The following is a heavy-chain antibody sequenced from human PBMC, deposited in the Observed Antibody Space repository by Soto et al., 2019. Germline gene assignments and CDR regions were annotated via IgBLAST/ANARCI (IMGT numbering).Heavy chain of an antibody. CDR3: ARLRYYYGSQRFDP. CDR2: IYYSGST. D-gene: IGHD3-10*01. Sequence: SETLSLTCTVSGGSISSYYWSWIRQPPGKGLEWIGYIYYSGSTNYNPSLKSRVTISVDTSKNQFSLKLSSVTAADTAVYYCARLRYYYGSQRFDPWGQGTLVTVSS. V-gene: IGHV4-59*08. J-gene: IGHJ5*02. CDR1: GGSISSYY.